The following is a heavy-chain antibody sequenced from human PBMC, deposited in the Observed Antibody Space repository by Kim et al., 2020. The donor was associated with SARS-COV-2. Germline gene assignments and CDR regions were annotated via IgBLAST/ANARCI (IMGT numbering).Heavy chain of an antibody. V-gene: IGHV4-61*02. CDR3: ARDRGGNFLGLNWFDP. J-gene: IGHJ5*02. D-gene: IGHD2-21*02. CDR1: GDSISSDNYY. Sequence: SETLSLTCTVSGDSISSDNYYWSWIRQPAGKGLEWIGRIYTSWNTNYNPSLKSRVTISVDTFKNQFSLKLSSVTAADTAVYYCARDRGGNFLGLNWFDPWGQGTLVTVSS. CDR2: IYTSWNT.